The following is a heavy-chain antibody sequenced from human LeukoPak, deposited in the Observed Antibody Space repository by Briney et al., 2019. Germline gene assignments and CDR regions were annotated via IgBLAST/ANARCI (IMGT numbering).Heavy chain of an antibody. J-gene: IGHJ5*02. D-gene: IGHD2-21*01. CDR1: GFTFSSYG. Sequence: GGSLRLSCAASGFTFSSYGMSWVRQAPGKGLEWVSAISGSGGSTYYADFVKGRFTISRDNSKNTLYLQMNSLRAEDTAVYSCAKDPIYKWFDPWGQGTLVTVSS. CDR3: AKDPIYKWFDP. V-gene: IGHV3-23*01. CDR2: ISGSGGST.